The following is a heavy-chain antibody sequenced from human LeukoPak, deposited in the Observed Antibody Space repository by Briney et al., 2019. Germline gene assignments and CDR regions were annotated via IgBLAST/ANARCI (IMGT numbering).Heavy chain of an antibody. Sequence: GESLKISCKGSGYSFTSYWIGWVRRMPGKGLEWMGIIYPGDSDTRYSPSFQGQVTISADKSISTAYLQWSSLKASDTAMYYCARRGLAVAGYDAFDIWGQGTMVTVSS. CDR2: IYPGDSDT. D-gene: IGHD6-19*01. J-gene: IGHJ3*02. CDR3: ARRGLAVAGYDAFDI. CDR1: GYSFTSYW. V-gene: IGHV5-51*01.